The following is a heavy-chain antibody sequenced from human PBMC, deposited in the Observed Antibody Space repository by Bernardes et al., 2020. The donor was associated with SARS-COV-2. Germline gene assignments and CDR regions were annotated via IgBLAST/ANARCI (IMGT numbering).Heavy chain of an antibody. V-gene: IGHV3-23*01. CDR1: GFTFSNHF. CDR2: VRGSGITT. Sequence: GGSLRLSCAASGFTFSNHFMSWVRQAPGKGLEWVSAVRGSGITTYYADSVEGRFTISRDNSKNTLYLQMNSLRDEDTAMYFCARGLAETYWYFDLWGRGTLVTVSS. CDR3: ARGLAETYWYFDL. J-gene: IGHJ2*01.